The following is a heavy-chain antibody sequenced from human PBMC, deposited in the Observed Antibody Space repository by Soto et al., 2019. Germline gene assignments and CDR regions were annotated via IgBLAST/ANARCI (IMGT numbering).Heavy chain of an antibody. Sequence: SETLSLTCAVSGGSISSSNWWSWVRQPPGKGLEWIGEIYHSGSTNYNPSLKSRVTISVDKSKNQFSLKLSSVTAADTAVYYCARDSRSKSPTTIFGVVTTYYYYYGMDVWGQGTTVTLSS. D-gene: IGHD3-3*01. CDR3: ARDSRSKSPTTIFGVVTTYYYYYGMDV. J-gene: IGHJ6*02. CDR2: IYHSGST. V-gene: IGHV4-4*02. CDR1: GGSISSSNW.